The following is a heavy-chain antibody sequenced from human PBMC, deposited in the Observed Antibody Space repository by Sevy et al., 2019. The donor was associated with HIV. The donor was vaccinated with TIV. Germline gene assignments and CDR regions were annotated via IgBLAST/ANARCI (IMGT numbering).Heavy chain of an antibody. D-gene: IGHD2-8*02. V-gene: IGHV3-23*01. CDR1: GFPFSSYA. CDR3: AKRRVQSGLSGGGANYGMDV. J-gene: IGHJ6*02. CDR2: LIGGGSRT. Sequence: GGSLRLSCAASGFPFSSYAMSWVRQAPGKGLEWVSTLIGGGSRTYYADSGTGRFIISRDNSRNTLYLQMNSLRAEDTAIYYCAKRRVQSGLSGGGANYGMDVCGRGTTVTVSS.